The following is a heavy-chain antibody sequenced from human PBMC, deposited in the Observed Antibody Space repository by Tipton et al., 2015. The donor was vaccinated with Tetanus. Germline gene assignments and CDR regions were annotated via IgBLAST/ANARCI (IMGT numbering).Heavy chain of an antibody. CDR1: GFTFSSYA. D-gene: IGHD3-16*01. V-gene: IGHV3-23*01. J-gene: IGHJ4*02. CDR2: ISGSGGST. Sequence: SLRLSCAASGFTFSSYAMSWVRQAPGKGLEWVSAISGSGGSTYYADSVKGRFTISRDNSKNTQYLQMSSLRAEDTAVYYCAKGGTIMIWNYYFDSWGQGTLVTVSS. CDR3: AKGGTIMIWNYYFDS.